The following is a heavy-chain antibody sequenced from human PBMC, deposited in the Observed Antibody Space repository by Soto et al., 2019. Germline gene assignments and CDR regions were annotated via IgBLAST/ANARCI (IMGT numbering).Heavy chain of an antibody. CDR3: ARDETAYCGGDCYLPYYYYYGMDV. J-gene: IGHJ6*02. D-gene: IGHD2-21*02. CDR2: ISYDGSNK. CDR1: GFTFSSYA. Sequence: GGSLRLSCAASGFTFSSYAMHWVRQAPGKGLEWVAVISYDGSNKYYAESVKGRFTISRDNSKNTLYLQMNSLRAEDTAVYYCARDETAYCGGDCYLPYYYYYGMDVWGQGTTVTVSS. V-gene: IGHV3-30-3*01.